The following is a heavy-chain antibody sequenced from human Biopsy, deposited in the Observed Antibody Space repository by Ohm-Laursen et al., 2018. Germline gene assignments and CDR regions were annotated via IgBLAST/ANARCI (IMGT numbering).Heavy chain of an antibody. CDR1: GYTFTGHY. Sequence: ASVKVSCKPSGYTFTGHYMHSVRQAPGQGLEWMGWINPNGGDTNYAQKFHARVTMTTDTSVSTAYMELSGLTFDDTDVYYCARASMIRGVMDVDYWGQGTLVIVSS. D-gene: IGHD3-10*01. J-gene: IGHJ4*02. CDR2: INPNGGDT. CDR3: ARASMIRGVMDVDY. V-gene: IGHV1-2*02.